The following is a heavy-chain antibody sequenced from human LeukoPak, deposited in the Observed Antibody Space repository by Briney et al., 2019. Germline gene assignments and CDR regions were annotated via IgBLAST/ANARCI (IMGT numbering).Heavy chain of an antibody. J-gene: IGHJ2*01. Sequence: SVKVSCKASGGTFSSYAISWVRQAPGQGLEWMGGIIPIFGTANYAQKFQGRVTITTDESTSTAYMELSSLRFEDTAVYYCARAVTMPPGRQINWYFDLWGRGTLVTVSS. CDR3: ARAVTMPPGRQINWYFDL. CDR1: GGTFSSYA. D-gene: IGHD3-10*01. CDR2: IIPIFGTA. V-gene: IGHV1-69*05.